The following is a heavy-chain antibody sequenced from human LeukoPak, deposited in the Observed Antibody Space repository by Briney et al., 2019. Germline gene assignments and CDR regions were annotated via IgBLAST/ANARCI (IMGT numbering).Heavy chain of an antibody. CDR1: GYTFTSYD. D-gene: IGHD6-19*01. CDR2: MNPNSGNT. Sequence: GAPVKVSCKASGYTFTSYDINWVRQATGQGLEWMGWMNPNSGNTGYAQKFQGRVTMTRNTSISTAYMELSSLRSEDTAVYYCARGGWGSGWYETGMDVWGQGTTVTVSS. V-gene: IGHV1-8*01. J-gene: IGHJ6*02. CDR3: ARGGWGSGWYETGMDV.